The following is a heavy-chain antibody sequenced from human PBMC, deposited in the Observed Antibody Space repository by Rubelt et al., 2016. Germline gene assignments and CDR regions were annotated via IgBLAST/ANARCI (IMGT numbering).Heavy chain of an antibody. D-gene: IGHD6-19*01. CDR3: AKDRSVSGRGGLDY. J-gene: IGHJ4*02. CDR2: ISYDGSNK. V-gene: IGHV3-30*18. Sequence: GKGLEWVTVISYDGSNKYYADPVKGRFTISRDNSKNTLYLQMNSLRAEDTTMYYCAKDRSVSGRGGLDYWGQGTLVTVSS.